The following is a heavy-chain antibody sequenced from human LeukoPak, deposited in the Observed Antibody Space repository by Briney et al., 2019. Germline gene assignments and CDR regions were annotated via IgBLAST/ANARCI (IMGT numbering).Heavy chain of an antibody. CDR2: ISYDGSNK. CDR3: ARETILPAFDI. CDR1: GFTFSSYA. V-gene: IGHV3-30-3*01. Sequence: PGRSLRLSCAASGFTFSSYAMHWVRQAPGKGLEWVAVISYDGSNKYYADSVKGRFTISRDNSKNTLYLQMNSLRAEDTAVYYCARETILPAFDIWGQGTMVTVSS. D-gene: IGHD1-1*01. J-gene: IGHJ3*02.